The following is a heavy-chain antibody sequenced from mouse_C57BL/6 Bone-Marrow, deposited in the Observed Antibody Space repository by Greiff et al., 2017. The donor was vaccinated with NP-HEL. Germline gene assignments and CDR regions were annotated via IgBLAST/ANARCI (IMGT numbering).Heavy chain of an antibody. D-gene: IGHD2-12*01. CDR3: ASRLYFYAMDY. V-gene: IGHV1-61*01. J-gene: IGHJ4*01. CDR1: GYTFTSYW. CDR2: IYPSDSET. Sequence: VQLQQPGPELVRPWSSVKLSCKASGYTFTSYWMDWVKQRPGQGLAWIGNIYPSDSETHYNQKFKDKATLTVDKSSSTAYMQLSSLTSEDSAVYYCASRLYFYAMDYWGQGTSVTVSS.